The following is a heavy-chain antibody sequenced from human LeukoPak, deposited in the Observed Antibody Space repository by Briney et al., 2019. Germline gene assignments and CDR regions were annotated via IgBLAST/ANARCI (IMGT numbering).Heavy chain of an antibody. CDR1: GFTFSSYW. J-gene: IGHJ4*02. CDR2: ISYDGSNK. Sequence: GGSLRLSCAASGFTFSSYWMSWVRQAPGKGLEWVAVISYDGSNKYYADSMKGRFTISRDNSKNTLYLQMNSLRAEDTAVYYCAGGPYDSSGYFDYWGQGTLVTVSS. CDR3: AGGPYDSSGYFDY. D-gene: IGHD3-22*01. V-gene: IGHV3-30*03.